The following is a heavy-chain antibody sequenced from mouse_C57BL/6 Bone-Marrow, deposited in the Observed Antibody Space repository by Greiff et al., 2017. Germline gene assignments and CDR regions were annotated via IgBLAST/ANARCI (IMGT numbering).Heavy chain of an antibody. Sequence: QVHVKQSGAELVKPGASVKISCKASGYTFTDYYINWVKQRPGQGLEWIGKIGPGSGSTYYNEKFKGKATLTADKSSSTAYMQLSSLTSEDSAVYFCARCMITTLYYYAMDYWGQGTSVTVSS. D-gene: IGHD2-4*01. CDR3: ARCMITTLYYYAMDY. J-gene: IGHJ4*01. CDR2: IGPGSGST. CDR1: GYTFTDYY. V-gene: IGHV1-77*01.